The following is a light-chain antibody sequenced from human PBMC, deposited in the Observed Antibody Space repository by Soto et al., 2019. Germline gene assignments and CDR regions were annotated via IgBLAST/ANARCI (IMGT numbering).Light chain of an antibody. CDR3: QQCNFYPLT. Sequence: DLQMTQSPSTLSASVGDRVSITCRASQSISGWLAWYQQKPGQAPKVLIHKASTLESGVPSRFSGSGSGTEFTLTINGLQPDDFATYYCQQCNFYPLTFGGGTKVEIK. J-gene: IGKJ4*01. V-gene: IGKV1-5*03. CDR2: KAS. CDR1: QSISGW.